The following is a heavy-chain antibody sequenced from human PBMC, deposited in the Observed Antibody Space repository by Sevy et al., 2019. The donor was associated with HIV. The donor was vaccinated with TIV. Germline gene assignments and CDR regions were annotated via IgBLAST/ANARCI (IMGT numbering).Heavy chain of an antibody. J-gene: IGHJ3*02. V-gene: IGHV3-23*01. CDR3: AKDPNDYCHSFDI. D-gene: IGHD1-1*01. CDR2: ISVTSART. Sequence: GGSLRLSCVGSGFTFSNYGMTWVRQAPGKGLEWVSSISVTSARTYYADVVRGRFNVSRDNSENSLYLQMNSLRAEDTDVYYCAKDPNDYCHSFDIWGQGTLVTVSS. CDR1: GFTFSNYG.